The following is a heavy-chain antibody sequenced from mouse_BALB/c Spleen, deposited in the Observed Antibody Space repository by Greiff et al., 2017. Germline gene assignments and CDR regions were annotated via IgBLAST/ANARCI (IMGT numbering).Heavy chain of an antibody. V-gene: IGHV1-69*02. CDR3: TRYGYDVEY. D-gene: IGHD2-2*01. CDR2: IYPSDSYT. J-gene: IGHJ2*01. Sequence: QVQLQQPGAELVRPGASVKLSCKASGYTFTSYWINWVKQRPGQGLEWIGNIYPSDSYTNYNQKFKDKATLTVVKSSSTAYMQLSSPTSEDSAVYYCTRYGYDVEYWGQGTTLTVSS. CDR1: GYTFTSYW.